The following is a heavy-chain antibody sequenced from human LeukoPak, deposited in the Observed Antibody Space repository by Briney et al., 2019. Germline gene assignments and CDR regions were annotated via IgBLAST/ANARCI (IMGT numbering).Heavy chain of an antibody. Sequence: GGTLRLSCAASGVTLSSNYMSSVRQTPGKGLEWVSVIFSGGSTYYTDSVKGRFTLSRDDSKNTLYLQMNSLRVEDTAVYYCARGEYSSGWLDYWGQGTLVTVSS. V-gene: IGHV3-53*01. CDR3: ARGEYSSGWLDY. J-gene: IGHJ4*02. CDR1: GVTLSSNY. CDR2: IFSGGST. D-gene: IGHD6-19*01.